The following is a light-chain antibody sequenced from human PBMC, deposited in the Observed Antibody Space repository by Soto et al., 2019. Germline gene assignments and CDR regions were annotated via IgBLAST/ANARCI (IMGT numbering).Light chain of an antibody. Sequence: EIVMTQPPSTLSVSPGERATLSCRASESVSSRYLGWDRQRPGHAPRLLIYGAASRATGIPDSFSGSGSGTDFTLTISRLEPEDFAVYYCHQYNNSPLTFGRGTKVDIK. J-gene: IGKJ4*02. CDR1: ESVSSRY. V-gene: IGKV3-20*01. CDR3: HQYNNSPLT. CDR2: GAA.